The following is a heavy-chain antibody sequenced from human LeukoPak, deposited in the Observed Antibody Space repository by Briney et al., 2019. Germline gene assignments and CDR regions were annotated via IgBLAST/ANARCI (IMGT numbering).Heavy chain of an antibody. V-gene: IGHV1-2*02. CDR2: INPNSGGT. CDR1: GYTFTGYY. Sequence: ASVKVSCKASGYTFTGYYMHWVRQAPGQGLEWMGWINPNSGGTNYAQKFQGRVTMTRDTSISTAYMELSRLRSDDTAVCYCARSAPYYDFWSAFDPWGQGTLVTVSS. D-gene: IGHD3-3*01. CDR3: ARSAPYYDFWSAFDP. J-gene: IGHJ5*02.